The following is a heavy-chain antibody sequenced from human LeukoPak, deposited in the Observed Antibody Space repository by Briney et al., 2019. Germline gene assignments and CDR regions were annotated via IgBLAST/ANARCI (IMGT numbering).Heavy chain of an antibody. CDR1: GGSLSSGGYY. V-gene: IGHV4-31*03. CDR2: IYYSGST. D-gene: IGHD1-26*01. J-gene: IGHJ4*02. CDR3: ARGIDQYKVGNY. Sequence: PSQTLSLTCTVSGGSLSSGGYYWSWIRQHPGKGLEWIGYIYYSGSTYYNPSLKSRVTISVDTSKNQFSLKLSSVTAADTAVYYCARGIDQYKVGNYWGQGTLVTVSS.